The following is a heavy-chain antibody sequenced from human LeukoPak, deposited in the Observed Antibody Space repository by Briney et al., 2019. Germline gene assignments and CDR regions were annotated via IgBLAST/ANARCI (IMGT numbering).Heavy chain of an antibody. Sequence: ASVKVSCKASGYTFTSYDINWVRQATGQGLEWMGRMNPNSGNTGYAQKFQGRVTITRNTSISTACMELSSLRSEDTAVYYCARDHCSSTSCYRDYYYMDVWGKGTTVTVSS. CDR1: GYTFTSYD. CDR2: MNPNSGNT. D-gene: IGHD2-2*01. V-gene: IGHV1-8*03. CDR3: ARDHCSSTSCYRDYYYMDV. J-gene: IGHJ6*03.